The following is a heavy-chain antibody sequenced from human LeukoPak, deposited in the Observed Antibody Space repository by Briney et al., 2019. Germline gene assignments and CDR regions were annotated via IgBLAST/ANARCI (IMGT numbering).Heavy chain of an antibody. CDR1: GGSFSGYY. J-gene: IGHJ4*02. CDR2: INHSGST. Sequence: SETLSLTCAVYGGSFSGYYWSWIRQPPGKGLEWIGEINHSGSTNYNPSLKSRVTISVDTSKNQFSLKLSSVTAADTAVYYCARGFRDPLYSSSSWELHYFDYWGQGTLVTVSS. V-gene: IGHV4-34*01. D-gene: IGHD6-6*01. CDR3: ARGFRDPLYSSSSWELHYFDY.